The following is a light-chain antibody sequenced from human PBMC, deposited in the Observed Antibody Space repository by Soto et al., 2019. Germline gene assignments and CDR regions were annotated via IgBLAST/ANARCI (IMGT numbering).Light chain of an antibody. Sequence: QSVLTQPPSASGTPGQRVTISCSGSSSNIGSKYVYWYQQLPGTAPKLLMYRNNQRPSGVPDRFSRSKSGTSASLAISGLRSEDEADYYCAAWDAGVSGPAFGGGTKLTVL. CDR1: SSNIGSKY. J-gene: IGLJ2*01. CDR3: AAWDAGVSGPA. V-gene: IGLV1-47*01. CDR2: RNN.